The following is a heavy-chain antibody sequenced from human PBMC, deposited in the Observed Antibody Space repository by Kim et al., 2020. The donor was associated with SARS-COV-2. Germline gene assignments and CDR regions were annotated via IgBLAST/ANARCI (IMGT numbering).Heavy chain of an antibody. J-gene: IGHJ4*02. D-gene: IGHD3-10*01. V-gene: IGHV3-7*01. CDR3: AALDTVQVPGGI. Sequence: DVDSVQGRFTMSRDTAKNSLNLQMSSLRTEDTAIYYCAALDTVQVPGGIWGQGTLVTVSS.